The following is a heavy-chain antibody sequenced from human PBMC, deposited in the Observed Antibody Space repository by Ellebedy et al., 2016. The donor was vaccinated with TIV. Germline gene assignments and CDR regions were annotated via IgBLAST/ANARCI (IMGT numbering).Heavy chain of an antibody. J-gene: IGHJ4*02. D-gene: IGHD1-26*01. CDR2: IYASGRT. V-gene: IGHV4-31*02. CDR1: GASISSGGYH. CDR3: ARAYYGPDY. Sequence: QTLSLTCXVSGASISSGGYHWTWVRHVPGQGLEWIGYIYASGRTFYNPSLKGRASISVDTSENRFSLKLDSVTVADTAVYYCARAYYGPDYWGQGTRVTVSS.